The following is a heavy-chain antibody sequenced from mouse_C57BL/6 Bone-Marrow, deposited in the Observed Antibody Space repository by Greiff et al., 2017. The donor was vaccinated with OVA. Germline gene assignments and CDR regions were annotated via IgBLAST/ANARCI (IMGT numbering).Heavy chain of an antibody. CDR3: ARGPVDYYAMDY. J-gene: IGHJ4*01. CDR2: INYDGSST. V-gene: IGHV5-16*01. CDR1: GFTFSDYY. Sequence: EVNVVESEGGLVQPGSSMKLSCTASGFTFSDYYMAWVRQVPEKGLEWVANINYDGSSTYYLDSLKSRFIISRDNAKNILYLQMSSLKSEDTATYYCARGPVDYYAMDYWGQGTSVTVSS.